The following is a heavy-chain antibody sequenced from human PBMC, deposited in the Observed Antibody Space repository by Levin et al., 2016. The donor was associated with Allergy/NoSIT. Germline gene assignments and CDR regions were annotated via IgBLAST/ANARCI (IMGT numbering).Heavy chain of an antibody. D-gene: IGHD5-12*01. V-gene: IGHV3-23*01. CDR2: ISGSGGST. Sequence: WIRQPPGKGLEWVSAISGSGGSTYYADSVKGRFTISRDNSKNTLYLQMNSLRAEDTAVYYCAKGASGYGYYFDYWGQGTLVTVSS. J-gene: IGHJ4*02. CDR3: AKGASGYGYYFDY.